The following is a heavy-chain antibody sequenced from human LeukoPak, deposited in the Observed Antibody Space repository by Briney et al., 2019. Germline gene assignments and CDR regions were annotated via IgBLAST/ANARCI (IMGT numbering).Heavy chain of an antibody. CDR3: ARSGGYSLARDWFDP. J-gene: IGHJ5*02. V-gene: IGHV3-20*04. CDR1: GFTFDDYG. Sequence: GGSLRLSCAASGFTFDDYGMTWVRQAPGRGLEWVSGINWNGASTGYADSVKGRFTISRDNAKNSLYLQMNSLRAEDTAFYYCARSGGYSLARDWFDPWGQGTLVTVSS. CDR2: INWNGAST. D-gene: IGHD2-15*01.